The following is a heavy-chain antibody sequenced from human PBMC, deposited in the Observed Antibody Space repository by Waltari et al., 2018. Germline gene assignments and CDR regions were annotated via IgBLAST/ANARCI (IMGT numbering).Heavy chain of an antibody. Sequence: EVQLVESGGGLVQPGGSLRLSCAASGFTFSSYWMHWVRQAPGKGLVWVSRINSDGSSTSYADSVKGRFTISRDNAKNTLYLQMNSLRAEDTAVYYCARDRTMVRGVNAFDIWGQGTMVTVSS. D-gene: IGHD3-10*01. J-gene: IGHJ3*02. V-gene: IGHV3-74*01. CDR3: ARDRTMVRGVNAFDI. CDR2: INSDGSST. CDR1: GFTFSSYW.